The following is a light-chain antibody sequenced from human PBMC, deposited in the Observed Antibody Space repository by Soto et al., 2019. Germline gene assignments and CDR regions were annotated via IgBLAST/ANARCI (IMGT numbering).Light chain of an antibody. CDR2: EVS. V-gene: IGLV2-14*03. Sequence: QSVLTQPASVSGSPGQSITVSCTGTSSDVGGYNSVSWYQQHPGKPPKLIIYEVSNRPSGVSDRFSGSKSGNTASLTISGLQAEDEADYYCSSYISTSSYVFATGTKVTVL. J-gene: IGLJ1*01. CDR3: SSYISTSSYV. CDR1: SSDVGGYNS.